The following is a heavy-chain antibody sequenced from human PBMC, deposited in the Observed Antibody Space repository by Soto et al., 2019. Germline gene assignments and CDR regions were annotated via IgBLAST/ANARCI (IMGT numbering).Heavy chain of an antibody. D-gene: IGHD3-22*01. CDR3: AIFGGGSSGYYYPY. Sequence: EVQLLESGGGLVQPGGSLRLSCAASGFTFSSYAMSWVRQAPGKGLEWVSAISGSGGSTYYADSVKGRFTISRDNSKNMLYLQMNSLRAEDTAVYYCAIFGGGSSGYYYPYWGQGTLVTVSS. CDR1: GFTFSSYA. J-gene: IGHJ4*02. V-gene: IGHV3-23*01. CDR2: ISGSGGST.